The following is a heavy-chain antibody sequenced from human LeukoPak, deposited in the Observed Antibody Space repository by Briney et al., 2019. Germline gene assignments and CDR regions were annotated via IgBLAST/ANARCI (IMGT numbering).Heavy chain of an antibody. Sequence: GGSLRLSCVASGFTFSDAWMSWVRQAPGKGLEWVGRIKSKIDGGTIDYGAPVKGRFTISRDDSRNTPYLQMNSLKTEDTAVYYCTTRRQDGCWGQGTLVTVS. J-gene: IGHJ4*02. D-gene: IGHD6-25*01. CDR3: TTRRQDGC. CDR1: GFTFSDAW. CDR2: IKSKIDGGTI. V-gene: IGHV3-15*01.